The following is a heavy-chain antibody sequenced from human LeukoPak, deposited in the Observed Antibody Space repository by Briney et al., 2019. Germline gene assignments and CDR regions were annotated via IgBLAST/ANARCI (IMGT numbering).Heavy chain of an antibody. CDR2: ISSSGST. J-gene: IGHJ6*03. CDR1: GDSISSGDYY. V-gene: IGHV4-61*02. CDR3: ARETGITMVRAQNYYYYYYMDV. Sequence: SETLSLTCTVSGDSISSGDYYWSWIRQPAGKGLEWIGRISSSGSTNYNPPLKSRVTMSVDTSKNQFSLKLSSVTAADTAVYYCARETGITMVRAQNYYYYYYMDVWGKGTTVTISS. D-gene: IGHD3-10*01.